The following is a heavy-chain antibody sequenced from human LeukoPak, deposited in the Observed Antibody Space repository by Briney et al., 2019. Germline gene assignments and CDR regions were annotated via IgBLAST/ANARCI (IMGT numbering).Heavy chain of an antibody. Sequence: GALRLSCTASGFAFGVFACSWFRQPQGWGLEGGGLIRRKAYSRTTEYAASVKGRFTISRDDSKSIAYLQMNSLKTEDTAVYYCTRDRERYYVWGSYRQGGYFDYWGQGTLVTVSS. V-gene: IGHV3-49*03. D-gene: IGHD3-16*02. CDR1: GFAFGVFA. J-gene: IGHJ4*02. CDR2: IRRKAYSRTT. CDR3: TRDRERYYVWGSYRQGGYFDY.